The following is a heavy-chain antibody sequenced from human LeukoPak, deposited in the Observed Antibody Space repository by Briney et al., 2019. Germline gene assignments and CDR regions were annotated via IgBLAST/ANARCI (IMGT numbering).Heavy chain of an antibody. CDR2: IYYSGST. CDR1: GGSISSGDYY. CDR3: ARLLDYGGNSVAFDI. Sequence: PSQTLSLTCTVSGGSISSGDYYWSWIRQPPGKGLEWIGSIYYSGSTYYNPSLKSRVTISVDTSKNQFSLKLSSVTAADTAVYYCARLLDYGGNSVAFDIWGQGTMVTVSS. D-gene: IGHD4-23*01. V-gene: IGHV4-39*01. J-gene: IGHJ3*02.